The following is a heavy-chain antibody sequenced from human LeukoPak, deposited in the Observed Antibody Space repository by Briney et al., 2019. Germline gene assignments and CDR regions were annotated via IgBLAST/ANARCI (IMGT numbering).Heavy chain of an antibody. CDR2: IYNSGST. V-gene: IGHV4-31*03. CDR3: ARVECSGGSCYSFDY. J-gene: IGHJ4*02. D-gene: IGHD2-15*01. Sequence: SETLSLTCTVSGGSISSGGYYWSWIRQHPGKGLEWIGYIYNSGSTYYNPSLQRRVTISLDTSKTQFSLKLSSVTAADTGVYYCARVECSGGSCYSFDYWGQGTLVTVSS. CDR1: GGSISSGGYY.